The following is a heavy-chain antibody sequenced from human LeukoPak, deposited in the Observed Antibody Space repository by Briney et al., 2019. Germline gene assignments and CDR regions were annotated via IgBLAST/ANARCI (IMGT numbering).Heavy chain of an antibody. D-gene: IGHD6-19*01. CDR2: IYYSGNT. V-gene: IGHV4-59*12. Sequence: SETLSLTCTVSGGSMTTYYWSWIRQPPGKGLEWIGYIYYSGNTNYNPSLNSRVTISLDTSKKQFSLKLSSVTAADTAVYYCAREWLATYYYHGMDVWGQGTTVTVSS. CDR3: AREWLATYYYHGMDV. J-gene: IGHJ6*02. CDR1: GGSMTTYY.